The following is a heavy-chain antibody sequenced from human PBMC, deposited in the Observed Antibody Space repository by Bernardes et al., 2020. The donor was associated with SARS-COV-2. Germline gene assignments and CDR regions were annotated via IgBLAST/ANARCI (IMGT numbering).Heavy chain of an antibody. J-gene: IGHJ5*02. D-gene: IGHD3-16*01. V-gene: IGHV3-74*01. CDR2: IDNYGSTI. CDR1: GYTFSSFW. Sequence: GGSLRLSCAAFGYTFSSFWMHWVRQAPGKGLVWVSRIDNYGSTINYADSVKGRFTISRDNSRNTLYLQMNNLRAEDTAVYYCAIDVAGEHSTWGQGTLVTVSS. CDR3: AIDVAGEHST.